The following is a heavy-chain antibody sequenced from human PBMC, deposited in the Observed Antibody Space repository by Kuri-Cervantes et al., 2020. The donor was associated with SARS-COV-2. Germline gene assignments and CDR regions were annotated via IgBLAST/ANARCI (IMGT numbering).Heavy chain of an antibody. CDR3: ARASVVPAAYPTFDY. V-gene: IGHV1-2*02. J-gene: IGHJ4*02. CDR2: INPNSGGT. Sequence: GESLKISCKASGYTFTGYYMHWVRQAPGQGLEWMGWINPNSGGTNYAQKFQGRVTMTRDTSISTAYMELSRLRSDDTAVYYCARASVVPAAYPTFDYWGQGTLVTVSS. CDR1: GYTFTGYY. D-gene: IGHD2-2*01.